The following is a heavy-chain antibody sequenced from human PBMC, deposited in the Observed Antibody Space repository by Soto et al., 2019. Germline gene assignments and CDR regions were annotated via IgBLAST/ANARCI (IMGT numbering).Heavy chain of an antibody. V-gene: IGHV3-30*18. CDR3: AKDRSSGWFEAYFHH. CDR2: ISYDGSNK. Sequence: GGSLRLSCAASGFTFSSYGMHWVRQAPGKGLEWVAVISYDGSNKYYADSVKGRFTISRDNSKNTLYLQMNSLRAEDTAVYYCAKDRSSGWFEAYFHHWGQGTLVTVSS. CDR1: GFTFSSYG. D-gene: IGHD6-19*01. J-gene: IGHJ1*01.